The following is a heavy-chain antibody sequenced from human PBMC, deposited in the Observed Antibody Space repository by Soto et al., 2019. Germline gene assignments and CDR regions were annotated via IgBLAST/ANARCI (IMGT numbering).Heavy chain of an antibody. D-gene: IGHD3-10*01. CDR1: GYTFSSYD. CDR3: ARAVRRFDLMDGMDV. J-gene: IGHJ6*02. CDR2: MNPNSCNT. V-gene: IGHV1-8*01. Sequence: QVQLGQSGAEVKKPGASVKVSCKASGYTFSSYDIHWVRQATGQGLAWMGWMNPNSCNTGYAQKFHGRVTRTRNTSISTAYMELSRLRYEDTAVYYCARAVRRFDLMDGMDVWGQGTTVPVSS.